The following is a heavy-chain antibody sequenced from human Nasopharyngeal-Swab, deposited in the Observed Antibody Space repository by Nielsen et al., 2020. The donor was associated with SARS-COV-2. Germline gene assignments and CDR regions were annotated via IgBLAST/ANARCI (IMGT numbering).Heavy chain of an antibody. D-gene: IGHD4-23*01. Sequence: GGSLRLSCKASGYSFATYWIGWVRQMPGKGLEWMGIIYPGDSDTRYSPPFQGQVTMSADKSLTTAYLQWSSLKASDSAMYYCARGGLYGGNSVGNWFDSWGQGTLVTVSS. J-gene: IGHJ5*01. CDR1: GYSFATYW. CDR3: ARGGLYGGNSVGNWFDS. CDR2: IYPGDSDT. V-gene: IGHV5-51*01.